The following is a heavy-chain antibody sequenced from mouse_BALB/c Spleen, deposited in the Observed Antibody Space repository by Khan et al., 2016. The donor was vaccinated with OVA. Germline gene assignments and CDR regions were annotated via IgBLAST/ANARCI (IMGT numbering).Heavy chain of an antibody. J-gene: IGHJ2*01. CDR1: GFNIKDYY. CDR3: NAGYFDY. CDR2: IDPENGDT. Sequence: EVQLQQSGAELVRSGASVKLSCTASGFNIKDYYMHWVKQRPEQGLEWIGWIDPENGDTEYAPKFQGKATMTADTSSNTAYLQLSSLTSEGTAVYYCNAGYFDYWGQGTTLTVSS. V-gene: IGHV14-4*02.